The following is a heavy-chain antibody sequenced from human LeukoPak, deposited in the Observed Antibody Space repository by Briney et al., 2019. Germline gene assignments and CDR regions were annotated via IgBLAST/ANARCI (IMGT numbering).Heavy chain of an antibody. D-gene: IGHD6-6*01. Sequence: GGSLRLSCAASGFTFSSYWMSWVRQAPGKGLEWVANIKQDGSERYFVDSVKGRFTISRDNAKNALYLQMTSLRAEDTAVYYCARLGYSSSSWGYFDYWGQGTLVTVSS. CDR3: ARLGYSSSSWGYFDY. V-gene: IGHV3-7*01. J-gene: IGHJ4*02. CDR2: IKQDGSER. CDR1: GFTFSSYW.